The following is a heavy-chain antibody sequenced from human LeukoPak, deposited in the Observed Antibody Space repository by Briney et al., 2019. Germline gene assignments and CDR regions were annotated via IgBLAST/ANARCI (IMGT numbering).Heavy chain of an antibody. Sequence: PGGSLRLSCAASGFTFSRYWMSWVRQAPGKGLEWVANIKEDGTVKYYVESVKGRFTIPRDNAKNSLYLQMNSLRAEDTAVYYSAASITMFDYWGQGTLVTVSS. D-gene: IGHD3-10*01. CDR1: GFTFSRYW. J-gene: IGHJ4*02. V-gene: IGHV3-7*02. CDR3: AASITMFDY. CDR2: IKEDGTVK.